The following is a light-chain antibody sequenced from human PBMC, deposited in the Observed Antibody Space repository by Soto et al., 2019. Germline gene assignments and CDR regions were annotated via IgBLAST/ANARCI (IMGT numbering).Light chain of an antibody. CDR2: DDS. Sequence: SYVLTQPPSVSVAPGQTARITCGGDNLGSKSEHWYQQKPGQAPVLVVYDDSDRPSGVPERFSGSNSGNTATLTISRVGAGDEADYYCQVWDDDSDHHVFGTGTKLTVL. CDR3: QVWDDDSDHHV. J-gene: IGLJ1*01. CDR1: NLGSKS. V-gene: IGLV3-21*02.